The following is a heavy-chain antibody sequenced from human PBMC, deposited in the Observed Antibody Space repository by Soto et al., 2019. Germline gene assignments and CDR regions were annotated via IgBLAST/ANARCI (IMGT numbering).Heavy chain of an antibody. CDR1: GGSISSGDYY. D-gene: IGHD6-19*01. CDR3: ARECLEGIAVAAVDY. V-gene: IGHV4-30-4*01. CDR2: IYYSGST. Sequence: QVQLQESGPGLVKPSQTLSLTCTVSGGSISSGDYYWIWIRQPPGKGLEWIGYIYYSGSTYYNPSLKSRVTISVYTSKNQFSLKLSSVTAADTAVYYCARECLEGIAVAAVDYWGQGTLVTVSS. J-gene: IGHJ4*02.